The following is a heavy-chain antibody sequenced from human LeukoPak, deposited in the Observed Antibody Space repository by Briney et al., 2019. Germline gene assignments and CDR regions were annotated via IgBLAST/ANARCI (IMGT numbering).Heavy chain of an antibody. J-gene: IGHJ5*02. Sequence: ASGKVSCKASGYTFTGYYMHWVRQAPGQGLEWMGWINPNSGGTNYAQKFQGRVTMTRDTSISTAYMELSRLRSDDTAVYYCAREKSSGWGHNWFDPWGQGTLVTVSS. CDR2: INPNSGGT. V-gene: IGHV1-2*02. D-gene: IGHD6-19*01. CDR3: AREKSSGWGHNWFDP. CDR1: GYTFTGYY.